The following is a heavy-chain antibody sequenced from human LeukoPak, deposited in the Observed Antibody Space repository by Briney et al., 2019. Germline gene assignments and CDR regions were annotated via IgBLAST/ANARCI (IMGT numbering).Heavy chain of an antibody. V-gene: IGHV3-7*01. CDR3: ARIGYSSSSFDF. CDR1: GFTFSNYW. D-gene: IGHD6-6*01. Sequence: GGSLRLSCAASGFTFSNYWLSWVRQAPGKGLEWVANINQDGSTKYYMDSVKGRFTISRDNAKNSVFLQINSLRAEDTAVYYCARIGYSSSSFDFWGRGTLVTVSS. CDR2: INQDGSTK. J-gene: IGHJ2*01.